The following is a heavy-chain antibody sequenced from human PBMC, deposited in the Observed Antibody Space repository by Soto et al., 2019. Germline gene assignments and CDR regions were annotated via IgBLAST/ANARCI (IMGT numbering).Heavy chain of an antibody. Sequence: GESLKISCKGSGYGFANYWTAWVRQMPGKGLEWMGSIYPSDSDTRYSPSFQGQVTISADKSISTAYLQWTSLQASDTAMYFCARRQTYYFDYWGLGTLVTVSS. CDR2: IYPSDSDT. V-gene: IGHV5-51*01. CDR1: GYGFANYW. J-gene: IGHJ4*02. CDR3: ARRQTYYFDY.